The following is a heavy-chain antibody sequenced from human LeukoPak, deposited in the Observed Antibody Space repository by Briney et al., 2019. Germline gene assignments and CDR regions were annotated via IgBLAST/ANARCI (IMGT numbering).Heavy chain of an antibody. CDR2: ISSSGSTI. CDR1: GFTFSDYY. Sequence: GGSLTLSCAASGFTFSDYYMSWIRQAPGKGLEWVSYISSSGSTIYYADSVKGRFTISRGNAKNSLYLQMNSLRAEDTAVYYCARERSLEWLLYGQYYFDYWGQGTLVTVSS. V-gene: IGHV3-11*04. D-gene: IGHD3-3*01. J-gene: IGHJ4*02. CDR3: ARERSLEWLLYGQYYFDY.